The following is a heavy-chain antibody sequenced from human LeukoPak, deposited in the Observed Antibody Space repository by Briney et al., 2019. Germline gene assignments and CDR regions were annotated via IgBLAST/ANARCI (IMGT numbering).Heavy chain of an antibody. Sequence: SETLSLTCTVSGGSISSYYWSWIRQPPGKGLEWIGYIYYSGSTNYNPSLKSRVTISVETSKNQFSLKLKSVTAADTAVYYCARDRATYYYDSSGYPYLDYWGQGTLVTVSS. CDR3: ARDRATYYYDSSGYPYLDY. J-gene: IGHJ4*02. CDR1: GGSISSYY. V-gene: IGHV4-59*01. D-gene: IGHD3-22*01. CDR2: IYYSGST.